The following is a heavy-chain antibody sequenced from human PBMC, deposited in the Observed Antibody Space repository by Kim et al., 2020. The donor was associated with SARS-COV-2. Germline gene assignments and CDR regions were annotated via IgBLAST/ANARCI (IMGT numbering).Heavy chain of an antibody. J-gene: IGHJ6*02. CDR3: AREQDTARVGSYGMDV. V-gene: IGHV1-46*01. D-gene: IGHD5-18*01. Sequence: KFHGRCTLTRDTSTGKVYMELSSLRSEDTAVYYCAREQDTARVGSYGMDVWGQGTTVTVSS.